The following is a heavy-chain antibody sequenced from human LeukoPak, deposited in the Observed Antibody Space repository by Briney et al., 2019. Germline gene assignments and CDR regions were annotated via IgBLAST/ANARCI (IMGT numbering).Heavy chain of an antibody. CDR2: IYYSGST. D-gene: IGHD3-10*01. J-gene: IGHJ4*02. Sequence: PSETLSLTCTVSGGSISSYYWSWIRQPPGKGLEWIGYIYYSGSTNHNPSLKSRVTISVDTSKNQFSLKLSSVTAADTAVYYCARLISGVGYFDYWGQGILVTVSS. V-gene: IGHV4-59*08. CDR3: ARLISGVGYFDY. CDR1: GGSISSYY.